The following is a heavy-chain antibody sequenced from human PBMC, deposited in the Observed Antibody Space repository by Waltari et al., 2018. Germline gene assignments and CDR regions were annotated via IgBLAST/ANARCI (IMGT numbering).Heavy chain of an antibody. CDR2: ISYDGSNK. J-gene: IGHJ6*02. V-gene: IGHV3-30*01. D-gene: IGHD5-12*01. CDR1: GFTFSSYA. Sequence: QVQLVESGGGVVQPGRSLRLSCAASGFTFSSYAMHWVRQAPGKGLEWVAFISYDGSNKNYADSVKGRFTISRDNSKNTLYLQMNSLRAEDTAVYYCARDPLRDGYNWSYGMDVWGQGTTVTVSS. CDR3: ARDPLRDGYNWSYGMDV.